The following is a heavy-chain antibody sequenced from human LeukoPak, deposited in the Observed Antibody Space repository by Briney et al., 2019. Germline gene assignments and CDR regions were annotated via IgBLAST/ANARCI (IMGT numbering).Heavy chain of an antibody. J-gene: IGHJ4*02. D-gene: IGHD3-10*01. Sequence: SETLSLTCTVSGGSISSCYWSWIRQPAGKGLEWIGCIYTSGSTNYNPSLKSRVTMSVDTSKNQFSLKLSSVTAADTAVYYCARDTGYYGSGSHRVFDYWGQGTLVTVSS. CDR1: GGSISSCY. CDR2: IYTSGST. CDR3: ARDTGYYGSGSHRVFDY. V-gene: IGHV4-4*07.